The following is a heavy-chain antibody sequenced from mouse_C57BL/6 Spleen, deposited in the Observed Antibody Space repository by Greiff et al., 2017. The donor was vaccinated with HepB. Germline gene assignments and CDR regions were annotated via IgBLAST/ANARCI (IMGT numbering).Heavy chain of an antibody. Sequence: EVKLMESGGDLVKPGGSLKLSCAASGFTFSSYGMSWVRQTPDKRLEWVATISSGGSYTYYPDSVKGRFTISRDNAKNTLYLQMSSLKSEDTAMYYCARRWLLFYAMDYWGQGTSVTVSS. CDR3: ARRWLLFYAMDY. V-gene: IGHV5-6*02. D-gene: IGHD2-3*01. CDR2: ISSGGSYT. CDR1: GFTFSSYG. J-gene: IGHJ4*01.